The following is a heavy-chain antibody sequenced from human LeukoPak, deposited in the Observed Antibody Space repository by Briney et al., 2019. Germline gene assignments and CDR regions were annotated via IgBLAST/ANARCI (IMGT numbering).Heavy chain of an antibody. CDR2: IYYSGST. Sequence: SETLSLTCTVSGGSISSSSYYWGWIRQPPGKGLEWIGSIYYSGSTYYNPSLKSRVTISVGTSKNQFSLKLSSVTAADTAVYYCARPSQWVVPDAFDIWGQGTMVTVSS. J-gene: IGHJ3*02. D-gene: IGHD6-19*01. V-gene: IGHV4-39*07. CDR3: ARPSQWVVPDAFDI. CDR1: GGSISSSSYY.